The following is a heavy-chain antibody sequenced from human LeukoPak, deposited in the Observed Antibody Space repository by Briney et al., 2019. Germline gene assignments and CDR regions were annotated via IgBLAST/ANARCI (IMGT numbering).Heavy chain of an antibody. Sequence: PGGSLRLSCAASGFNFDDYAMHWVRQAPGKGLEWVSGISWNSGSIGYADSVKGRFTISRDNAKNSLYLQMNSLRAEDTALYYCAKVGRIAGDFQHWGQGTLVTVSS. D-gene: IGHD6-13*01. CDR2: ISWNSGSI. V-gene: IGHV3-9*01. J-gene: IGHJ1*01. CDR1: GFNFDDYA. CDR3: AKVGRIAGDFQH.